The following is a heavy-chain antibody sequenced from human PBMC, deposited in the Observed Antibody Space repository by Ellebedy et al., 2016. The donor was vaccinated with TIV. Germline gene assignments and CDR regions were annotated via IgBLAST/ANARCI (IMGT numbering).Heavy chain of an antibody. J-gene: IGHJ4*02. D-gene: IGHD6-13*01. CDR2: IDPGNSDT. V-gene: IGHV5-51*01. CDR3: ARTRPGSAAANYFEY. Sequence: GGSLRLXXKGPRDSFTNYWIGWVRQLPGKGLEWMGIIDPGNSDTRYSPSFQGQVTISVDKSISTAYLQWGSLKASDTAMYYCARTRPGSAAANYFEYWGQGTLVTVSS. CDR1: RDSFTNYW.